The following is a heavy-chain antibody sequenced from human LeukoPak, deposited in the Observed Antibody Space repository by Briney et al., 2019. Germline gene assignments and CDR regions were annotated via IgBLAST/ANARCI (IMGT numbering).Heavy chain of an antibody. J-gene: IGHJ4*02. Sequence: ASVKVSCKASEYTFTGYYMHWVRQAPGQGLEWMGWTNPYSGGTNYAQKFQGRVTMTRDTSISTAYMELSRLRSDDTAVYYCARGSQQLVTYYFDYWGQGTLVTVSS. D-gene: IGHD6-13*01. CDR1: EYTFTGYY. V-gene: IGHV1-2*02. CDR2: TNPYSGGT. CDR3: ARGSQQLVTYYFDY.